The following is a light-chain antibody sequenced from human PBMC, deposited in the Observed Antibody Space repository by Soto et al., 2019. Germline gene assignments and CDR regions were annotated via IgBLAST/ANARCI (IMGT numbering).Light chain of an antibody. Sequence: ETVFAHSPATLSFSPVEGATLSCRASQSVSSFLAWYQQKPGQAPRLLIYGASTRATGIPARFSGRGSGTEFTLTISSLQPDDFATYYCQQYNSYSRTFGQGTKVDIK. CDR3: QQYNSYSRT. CDR1: QSVSSF. CDR2: GAS. V-gene: IGKV3-15*01. J-gene: IGKJ1*01.